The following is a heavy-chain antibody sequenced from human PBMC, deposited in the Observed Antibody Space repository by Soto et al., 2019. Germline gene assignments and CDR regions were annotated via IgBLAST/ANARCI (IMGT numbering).Heavy chain of an antibody. CDR2: INPDNGGK. CDR3: AKDLDDGGRYWYFDL. D-gene: IGHD4-17*01. J-gene: IGHJ2*01. V-gene: IGHV1-18*01. CDR1: GYTFTHYG. Sequence: QVQLVQSGAEVKKPGAAVNVSCRAAGYTFTHYGSTWVRQAPGQGLEWLGWINPDNGGKHTVQRIPDRLTLTTDRSTTTAYMELRSFIYDDTAVYDCAKDLDDGGRYWYFDLWGRGTLFTVSS.